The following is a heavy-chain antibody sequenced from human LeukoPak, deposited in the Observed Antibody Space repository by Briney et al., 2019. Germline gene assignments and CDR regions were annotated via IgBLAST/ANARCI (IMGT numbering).Heavy chain of an antibody. CDR3: VKKVVVGATSPYSDFQD. J-gene: IGHJ1*01. V-gene: IGHV3-23*01. Sequence: ESLRLSCIASGFTFSSYAMGWVRQAPGKGLDWVSAISGSGVTTHYAGSVQGRFSISRDNSKNTLYLRMNSLRVEDTALYYCVKKVVVGATSPYSDFQDWGQGTLVTVSS. D-gene: IGHD1-26*01. CDR1: GFTFSSYA. CDR2: ISGSGVTT.